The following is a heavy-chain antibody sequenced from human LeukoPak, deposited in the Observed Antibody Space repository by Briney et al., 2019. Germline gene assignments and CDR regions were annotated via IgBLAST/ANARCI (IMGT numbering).Heavy chain of an antibody. D-gene: IGHD5-12*01. Sequence: PGGSLRLSCAASGVTFSNHGMHWVRQAPGKGLEWVSFIRYDGINKYYPDSVKGRFTISRDNSKNTLYLEMNSLRAEDTAVYYCAKDIATMRWLRPDPSVDYWGQGTLVTVSP. CDR2: IRYDGINK. CDR1: GVTFSNHG. CDR3: AKDIATMRWLRPDPSVDY. V-gene: IGHV3-30*02. J-gene: IGHJ4*02.